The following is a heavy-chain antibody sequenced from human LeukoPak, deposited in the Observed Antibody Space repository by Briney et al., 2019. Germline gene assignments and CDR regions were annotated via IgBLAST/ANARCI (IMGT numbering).Heavy chain of an antibody. Sequence: GGSLRLSCAASGFTFGSYAMGWARQAPGKGLEWVSAVVGSGGRTYYADSVKGRFTISRDTSKNTLYLQMNSLRAEDTAVYYCAKGNYYDSSSYLYYFDYWGQGTLVTVSS. CDR3: AKGNYYDSSSYLYYFDY. CDR1: GFTFGSYA. CDR2: VVGSGGRT. J-gene: IGHJ4*02. D-gene: IGHD3-22*01. V-gene: IGHV3-23*01.